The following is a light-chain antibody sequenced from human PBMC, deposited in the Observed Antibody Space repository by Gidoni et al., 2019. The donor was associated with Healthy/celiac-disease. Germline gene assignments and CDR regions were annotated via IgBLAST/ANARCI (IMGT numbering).Light chain of an antibody. J-gene: IGKJ1*01. V-gene: IGKV1D-8*02. CDR3: QQYYSFPRT. CDR2: AAS. Sequence: AIWMTQSPSLLSASTGDRVTISCRMSQGIRSYLAWYQQKPGKAPELLIYAASTLQSGVPSRFSGSGSGTDFTLTISCLQSEDFATYYCQQYYSFPRTFGQVTKVEIK. CDR1: QGIRSY.